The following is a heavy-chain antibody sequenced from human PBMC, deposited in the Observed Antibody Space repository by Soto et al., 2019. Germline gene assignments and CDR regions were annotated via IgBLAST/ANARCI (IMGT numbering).Heavy chain of an antibody. CDR1: GFTFTSSA. CDR2: IAVGSGYT. D-gene: IGHD2-8*01. J-gene: IGHJ4*02. V-gene: IGHV1-58*01. Sequence: QMQLEQSGPEVKKPGTSVKVSCKASGFTFTSSAFQWVRQARGQRLEWIGWIAVGSGYTNYEQRFQDRVSLTRDMSTATTYMELSRLSSEDTAIYYCAADATAWQQMVPSDYWGQGTLVNVSS. CDR3: AADATAWQQMVPSDY.